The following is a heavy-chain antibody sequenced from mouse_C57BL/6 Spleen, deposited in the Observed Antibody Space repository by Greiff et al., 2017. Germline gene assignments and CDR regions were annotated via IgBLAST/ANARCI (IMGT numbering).Heavy chain of an antibody. D-gene: IGHD2-5*01. CDR3: ARSYSNYRFAY. V-gene: IGHV1-4*01. CDR2: INPSSGYT. Sequence: VKLQESGAELARPGASVKMSCKASGYTFTSYTMHWVKQRPGQGLEWIGYINPSSGYTKYNQKFKDKATLTADKSSITAYMQLSSLTSEDAAVYYCARSYSNYRFAYWGQGTLVTVSA. CDR1: GYTFTSYT. J-gene: IGHJ3*01.